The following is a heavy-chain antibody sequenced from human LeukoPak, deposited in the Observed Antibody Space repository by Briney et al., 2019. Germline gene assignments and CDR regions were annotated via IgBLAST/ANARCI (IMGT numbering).Heavy chain of an antibody. V-gene: IGHV1-18*01. CDR2: ISAYNGNT. Sequence: ASVKVSCKASGYTFTSYGISWVRQAPGQGLEWMGWISAYNGNTNYAQKLKGRVTMTTDTSTSTAYMELRSLRSDDTAVYYCARREDYSNYGVFDYWGQGTLVTVSS. CDR1: GYTFTSYG. CDR3: ARREDYSNYGVFDY. J-gene: IGHJ4*02. D-gene: IGHD4-11*01.